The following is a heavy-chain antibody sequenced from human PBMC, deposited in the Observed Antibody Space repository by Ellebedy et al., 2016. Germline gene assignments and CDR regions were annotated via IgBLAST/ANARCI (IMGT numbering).Heavy chain of an antibody. J-gene: IGHJ4*02. CDR1: GFTFSSDW. Sequence: GGSLRLSCAASGFTFSSDWMSWVRQAPGKGLEWVANIKQDGSEKYYVDSVKGRFTISRDNAKNSLYLQMNSLRAEDTAVYYCAREKVGASHFDYWGQGTLVTVSS. V-gene: IGHV3-7*01. D-gene: IGHD1-26*01. CDR2: IKQDGSEK. CDR3: AREKVGASHFDY.